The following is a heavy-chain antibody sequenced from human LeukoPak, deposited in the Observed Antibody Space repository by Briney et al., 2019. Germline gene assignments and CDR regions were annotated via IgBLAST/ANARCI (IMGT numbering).Heavy chain of an antibody. D-gene: IGHD6-13*01. CDR3: ARGVPRIAAARPYY. CDR2: IWYDGSNK. CDR1: GFTFSSYG. V-gene: IGHV3-33*01. Sequence: PGGSLRLSCAASGFTFSSYGMHWVRQAPGKGLEWVAVIWYDGSNKYCADSVKGRFTISRDNSKNTLYLQMNSLRAEDTAVYYCARGVPRIAAARPYYWGQGTLVTVSS. J-gene: IGHJ4*02.